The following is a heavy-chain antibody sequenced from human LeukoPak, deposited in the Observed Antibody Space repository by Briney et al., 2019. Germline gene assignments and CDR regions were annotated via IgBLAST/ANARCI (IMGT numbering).Heavy chain of an antibody. J-gene: IGHJ3*01. CDR1: GGSFSGYY. Sequence: SETLSLTCAVYGGSFSGYYWSWIRQPPGKGLEWIGEINHSGSTNYNPSLKNRITISVDTSTYQFSLKLISVTASDTAMYYCARDVHIYGNAFGVWGQGTMVTVSS. V-gene: IGHV4-34*01. D-gene: IGHD1-1*01. CDR3: ARDVHIYGNAFGV. CDR2: INHSGST.